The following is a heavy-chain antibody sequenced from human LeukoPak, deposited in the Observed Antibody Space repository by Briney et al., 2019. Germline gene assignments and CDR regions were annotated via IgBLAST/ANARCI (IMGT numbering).Heavy chain of an antibody. CDR1: GFNFGTYW. D-gene: IGHD3-22*01. CDR2: IRQDGSVK. CDR3: ASSHDSSGND. V-gene: IGHV3-7*01. J-gene: IGHJ4*02. Sequence: GGSLGLSCAASGFNFGTYWISWVGQAPGKVWEWLANIRQDGSVKFYVDSVKGRFTISRDNAKSSLYLQMNSLRVEDTAVYYCASSHDSSGNDWGQGTLVTVSS.